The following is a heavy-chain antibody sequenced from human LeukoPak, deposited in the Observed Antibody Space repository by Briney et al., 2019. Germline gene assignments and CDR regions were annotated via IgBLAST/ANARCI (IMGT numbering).Heavy chain of an antibody. CDR3: AKGVWATILTNDAFDI. Sequence: GGSLRLSCAASGFTFSSYAMSWVRQAPGKGLEWVSAISGSGGSAYYADSVKGRFTISRDNSKNTLYLQMNSLRAEDTAVYYCAKGVWATILTNDAFDIWGQGTMVTVSS. V-gene: IGHV3-23*01. CDR1: GFTFSSYA. J-gene: IGHJ3*02. D-gene: IGHD3-9*01. CDR2: ISGSGGSA.